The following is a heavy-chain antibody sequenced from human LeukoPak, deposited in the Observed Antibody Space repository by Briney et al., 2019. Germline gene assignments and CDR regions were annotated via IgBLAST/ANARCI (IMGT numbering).Heavy chain of an antibody. J-gene: IGHJ4*02. CDR2: IHSSGTIK. CDR3: AFLAVASDFDY. V-gene: IGHV3-48*03. Sequence: GGSLRLSCAASGFPFSIYEMNWVRQAPGKGLEWVSNIHSSGTIKYYADFVKGRFTISRDNAKSSLYLQMNSLRVEDTAVYYCAFLAVASDFDYWGQGALVTVSS. CDR1: GFPFSIYE. D-gene: IGHD6-19*01.